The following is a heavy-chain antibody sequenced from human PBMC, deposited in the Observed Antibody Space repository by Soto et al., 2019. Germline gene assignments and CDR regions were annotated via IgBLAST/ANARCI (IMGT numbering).Heavy chain of an antibody. Sequence: QVQLQESGPGLVKPSQTLSLTCTVSGGSISSGGYYWSWIRQNPGKGLEWIGYIYYSGTTNYNPSLKSRLTISVDTSKNQLSLKLNSMTAADTAVYYCARDESATDAFEIWGQGTMVTVSS. CDR1: GGSISSGGYY. CDR2: IYYSGTT. V-gene: IGHV4-31*03. CDR3: ARDESATDAFEI. D-gene: IGHD5-12*01. J-gene: IGHJ3*02.